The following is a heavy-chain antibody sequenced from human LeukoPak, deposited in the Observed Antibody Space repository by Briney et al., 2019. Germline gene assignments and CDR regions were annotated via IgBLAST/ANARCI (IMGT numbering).Heavy chain of an antibody. CDR3: ARTGKEGSSSSLIFDY. V-gene: IGHV5-51*01. CDR1: ESSFSGYW. J-gene: IGHJ4*02. Sequence: GASLQISCKGSESSFSGYWIGWVRQLPGKGLEWMGIIYPGDSDTRYNPSFQGQVTISADKSISTAYLQWSSLKASDAAMYYCARTGKEGSSSSLIFDYWGQGTLVTVSS. CDR2: IYPGDSDT. D-gene: IGHD6-6*01.